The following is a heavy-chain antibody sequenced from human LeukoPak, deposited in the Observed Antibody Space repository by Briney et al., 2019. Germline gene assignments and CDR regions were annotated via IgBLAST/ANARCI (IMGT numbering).Heavy chain of an antibody. V-gene: IGHV4-39*07. CDR3: ASWGPMVRGVRRDY. CDR2: FYYSGST. D-gene: IGHD3-10*01. Sequence: PSETLSLTCTVSGGSITSSSYYWGWIRQPPGKGLQWIGSFYYSGSTYYNPSLKSRVTISVDKSKNQFSLNLISVTAADTAVYYRASWGPMVRGVRRDYWGQGTLVTVSS. CDR1: GGSITSSSYY. J-gene: IGHJ4*02.